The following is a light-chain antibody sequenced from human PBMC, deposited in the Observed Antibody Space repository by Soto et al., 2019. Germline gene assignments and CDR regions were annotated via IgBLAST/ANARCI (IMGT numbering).Light chain of an antibody. CDR3: QQYYDWPLVT. CDR1: QSISTN. CDR2: GAS. J-gene: IGKJ4*01. V-gene: IGKV3-15*01. Sequence: IIMTQSPATLSVSPGERVTLSCRASQSISTNLAWYQQKPGQAPRLLIYGASTRDTHIPDRFSGTGSETEFTLSVSSLQSEDLAVYYCQQYYDWPLVTFGGGTRVDI.